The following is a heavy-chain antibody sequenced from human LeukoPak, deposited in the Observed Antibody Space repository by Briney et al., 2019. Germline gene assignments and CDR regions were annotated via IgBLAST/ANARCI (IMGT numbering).Heavy chain of an antibody. Sequence: SETLSLTCAVYGGSFSGYYWSWIRQPPGKGLEWIGEINHSGSTNYNPSLKSRVTISVDTSKNQFSLKLSSVTAADTAVYYCARSGYSYGLDYWGQGTLVPVSS. V-gene: IGHV4-34*01. J-gene: IGHJ4*02. CDR1: GGSFSGYY. D-gene: IGHD5-18*01. CDR3: ARSGYSYGLDY. CDR2: INHSGST.